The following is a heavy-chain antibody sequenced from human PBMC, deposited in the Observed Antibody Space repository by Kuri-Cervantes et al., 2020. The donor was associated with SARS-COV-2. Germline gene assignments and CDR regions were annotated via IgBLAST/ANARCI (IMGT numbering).Heavy chain of an antibody. D-gene: IGHD6-13*01. CDR3: ARLGWVSSDAFDI. J-gene: IGHJ3*02. CDR1: GFSLTTTGVG. CDR2: IDWDDDK. Sequence: SGPTLVKPTQTLTLTCTFSGFSLTTTGVGVGWIRQPPGKALEWLARIDWDDDKFYSTSLKTRLTISKGTSKNQVVLTMTNMDPVDTATYYCARLGWVSSDAFDIWGQGTMVTVSS. V-gene: IGHV2-70*04.